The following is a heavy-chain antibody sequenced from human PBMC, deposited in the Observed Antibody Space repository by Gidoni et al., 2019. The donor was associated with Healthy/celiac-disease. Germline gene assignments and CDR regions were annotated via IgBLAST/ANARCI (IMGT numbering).Heavy chain of an antibody. CDR1: GGSISRRNR. Sequence: QVQLQESGPGLVKPSGTLSLHCAVSGGSISRRNRWSCVRQPPVKGQEWTGEIYHSGSTNYNPSLKSRVTISLDKSKNQSSLKLSSVTAADTGVYYCARVVGCGGDCYLDYYFDYWGQGTLVTVSS. V-gene: IGHV4-4*02. D-gene: IGHD2-21*02. J-gene: IGHJ4*02. CDR2: IYHSGST. CDR3: ARVVGCGGDCYLDYYFDY.